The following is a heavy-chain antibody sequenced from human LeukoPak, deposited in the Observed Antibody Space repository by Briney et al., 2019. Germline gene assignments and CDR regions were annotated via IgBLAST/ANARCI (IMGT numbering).Heavy chain of an antibody. D-gene: IGHD1-26*01. CDR3: ARVAPSGSYYNLDY. V-gene: IGHV3-21*01. CDR2: ISSSSSYI. Sequence: GGSLRLSCAASGFTFSSYEMNWVRQAPGKGLEWVSSISSSSSYIYYADSVKGRFTISRDNAKNSLYLQMNSLRAEDTAVYYCARVAPSGSYYNLDYWGQGTLVTVSS. J-gene: IGHJ4*02. CDR1: GFTFSSYE.